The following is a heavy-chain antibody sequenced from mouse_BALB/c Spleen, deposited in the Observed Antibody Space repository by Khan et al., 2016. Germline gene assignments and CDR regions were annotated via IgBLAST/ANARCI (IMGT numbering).Heavy chain of an antibody. V-gene: IGHV1-84*02. D-gene: IGHD2-2*01. CDR2: IYPVSGNT. Sequence: QVQLQQPGPELVKPGASVKISCKTSGYTFTDYYINWVKQTPGQGLEWIGWIYPVSGNTMYNEKFKGKATLTVDTSSSTAYMQLRSLTSEDTAVYFGSRGGYDSWFAYWGQGTMVTVSA. J-gene: IGHJ3*01. CDR3: SRGGYDSWFAY. CDR1: GYTFTDYY.